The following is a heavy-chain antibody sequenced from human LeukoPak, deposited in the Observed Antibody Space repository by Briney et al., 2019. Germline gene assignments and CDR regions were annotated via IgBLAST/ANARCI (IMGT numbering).Heavy chain of an antibody. CDR3: ASSVRYYDSSGQLDY. CDR2: IDYSGIT. D-gene: IGHD3-22*01. CDR1: GGSITSRTYS. J-gene: IGHJ4*02. V-gene: IGHV4-39*01. Sequence: SETLSLTCTVSGGSITSRTYSWGWIRQPPGKGLECIGTIDYSGITYYNPSLKSRVTIPVDTSKNQFSLKLSSVTAADTAVYYCASSVRYYDSSGQLDYWGQGTLVRVFS.